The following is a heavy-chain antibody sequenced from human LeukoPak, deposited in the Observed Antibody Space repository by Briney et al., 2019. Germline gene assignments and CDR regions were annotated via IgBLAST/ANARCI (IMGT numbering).Heavy chain of an antibody. D-gene: IGHD3-10*01. J-gene: IGHJ4*02. V-gene: IGHV3-30-3*01. Sequence: GGSLRLSCAASGFTFSSYAMHWVRQAPGKGLEWVAVISYDGSNKYYADSVKGRFTISRDNSKNTLYLQMNSLRAEDTAVYYCARDFAILGEDYWGQGTLVTVSS. CDR2: ISYDGSNK. CDR1: GFTFSSYA. CDR3: ARDFAILGEDY.